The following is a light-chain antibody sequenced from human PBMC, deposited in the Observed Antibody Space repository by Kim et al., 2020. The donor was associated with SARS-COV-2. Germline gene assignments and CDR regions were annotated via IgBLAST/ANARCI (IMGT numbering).Light chain of an antibody. CDR2: AAS. Sequence: ASVGDRVTITCRAGQSISNYLNWYQQKPGKAPKLLIYAASTLQSGVPSRFSGSGSGTDFTLTINSLQPEDLATYYCQQSYTSPPTFGQGTKVDIK. CDR3: QQSYTSPPT. CDR1: QSISNY. V-gene: IGKV1-39*01. J-gene: IGKJ1*01.